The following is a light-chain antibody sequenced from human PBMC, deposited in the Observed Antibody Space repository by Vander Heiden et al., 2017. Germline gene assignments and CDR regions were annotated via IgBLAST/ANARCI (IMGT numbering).Light chain of an antibody. J-gene: IGLJ2*01. Sequence: SYELTQPPSVSVSPGLTASITCCGVKFGDKYACWYQQQPGHSPVLVIYQDSKRPSGIPERFSGSNSGNTATLTISGTQAMDEADYYCQAWDSSTVVFGGGTKLTVL. V-gene: IGLV3-1*01. CDR2: QDS. CDR3: QAWDSSTVV. CDR1: KFGDKY.